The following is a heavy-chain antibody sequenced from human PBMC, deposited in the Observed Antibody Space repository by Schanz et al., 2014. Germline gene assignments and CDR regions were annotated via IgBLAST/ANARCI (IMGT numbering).Heavy chain of an antibody. Sequence: QVQLQESGPGLVKPSETLSLTCSVSGGSIRTYFWAWIRQPPGKGLEWIGFIYYSGSTNYNPSLKRRLPISVDSSKNRFPLTLTSVTAADTGVYYCARQYSGWSRFDPWGQGIRVTVSS. J-gene: IGHJ5*02. CDR2: IYYSGST. D-gene: IGHD6-19*01. CDR1: GGSIRTYF. CDR3: ARQYSGWSRFDP. V-gene: IGHV4-59*08.